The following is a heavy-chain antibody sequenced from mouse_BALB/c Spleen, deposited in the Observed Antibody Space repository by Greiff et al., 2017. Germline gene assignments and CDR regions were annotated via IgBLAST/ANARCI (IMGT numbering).Heavy chain of an antibody. CDR2: ISYSGST. CDR3: ASDGYSLMDY. V-gene: IGHV3-2*02. Sequence: EVMLVESGPGLVKPSQSLSLTCTVTGYSITSDYAWNWIRQFPGNKLEWMGYISYSGSTSYNPSLKSRISITRDTSKNQFFLQLNSVTTEDTATYYCASDGYSLMDYWGQGTSVTVSS. J-gene: IGHJ4*01. CDR1: GYSITSDYA. D-gene: IGHD2-3*01.